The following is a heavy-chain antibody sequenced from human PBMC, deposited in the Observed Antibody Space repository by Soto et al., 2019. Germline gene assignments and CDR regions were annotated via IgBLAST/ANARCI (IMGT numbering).Heavy chain of an antibody. CDR3: ARVVLKGAYYYYGMDV. CDR2: ISLSGGST. D-gene: IGHD2-8*01. V-gene: IGHV3-23*01. J-gene: IGHJ6*02. Sequence: EVQLLESGGGSVQPGGSLRLSCAASGFTFNNYAMNWVRQAPGKGLELVSGISLSGGSTYYADSVKGRFTISRDSSKNTLYLQMNSLRAEDTALYFCARVVLKGAYYYYGMDVWGQGTTVTVSS. CDR1: GFTFNNYA.